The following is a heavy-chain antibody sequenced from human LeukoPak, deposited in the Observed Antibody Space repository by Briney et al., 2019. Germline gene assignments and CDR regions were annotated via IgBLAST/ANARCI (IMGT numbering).Heavy chain of an antibody. J-gene: IGHJ6*02. Sequence: GASVKVSCKASGGTFSSYAISWVRQAPGQGLEWMGGIIPIFGTANSAQKFQGRVTITADESTSTAYMELSSLRSEDTAVYYCARAKRIAAAAEDVWGQGTTVTVSS. CDR1: GGTFSSYA. V-gene: IGHV1-69*13. CDR2: IIPIFGTA. CDR3: ARAKRIAAAAEDV. D-gene: IGHD6-13*01.